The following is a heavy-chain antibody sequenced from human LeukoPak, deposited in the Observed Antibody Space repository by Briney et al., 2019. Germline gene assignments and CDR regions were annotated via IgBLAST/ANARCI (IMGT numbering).Heavy chain of an antibody. Sequence: ASVKVSCKTSGYTFISYDINWVRQATGQGLEWMGWMNPNSGNTGYAQKFQGRVTMTRNTSISTAYMELSSLRSEDTAVYYCAREMNYYDSSGYNYYYGMDVWGQGTTVTVSS. D-gene: IGHD3-22*01. J-gene: IGHJ6*02. CDR1: GYTFISYD. V-gene: IGHV1-8*01. CDR3: AREMNYYDSSGYNYYYGMDV. CDR2: MNPNSGNT.